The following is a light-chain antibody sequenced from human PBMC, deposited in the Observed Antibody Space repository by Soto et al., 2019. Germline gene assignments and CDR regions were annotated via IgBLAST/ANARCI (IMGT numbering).Light chain of an antibody. CDR1: SIDVGGTNH. Sequence: LTQPASVSGSPGQSITISCSGTSIDVGGTNHVSWYLQHPGEAPKLIMYDVSNRPSGVSDRFFGSKADNTATLTVSGLQAEDEADYYCCSYTSFSTYVFGTGTKVTVL. V-gene: IGLV2-14*03. CDR2: DVS. CDR3: CSYTSFSTYV. J-gene: IGLJ1*01.